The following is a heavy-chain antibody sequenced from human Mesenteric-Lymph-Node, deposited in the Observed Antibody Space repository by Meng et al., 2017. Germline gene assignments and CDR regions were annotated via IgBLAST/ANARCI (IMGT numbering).Heavy chain of an antibody. CDR3: ARERVVPAAWRGRFDP. Sequence: QLQHGGAGLLKPSETLSLTCAVYGGSFSGYYWSWIRQPPGKGLEWIGEIYHSGSTNYNPSLKSRVTISVDTSKNQFSLKLSSVTAADTAVYYCARERVVPAAWRGRFDPWGQGTLVTVSS. D-gene: IGHD2-2*01. J-gene: IGHJ5*02. CDR2: IYHSGST. V-gene: IGHV4-34*01. CDR1: GGSFSGYY.